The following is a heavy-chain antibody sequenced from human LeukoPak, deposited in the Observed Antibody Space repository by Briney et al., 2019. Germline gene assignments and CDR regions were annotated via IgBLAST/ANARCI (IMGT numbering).Heavy chain of an antibody. CDR3: AKVAGDRMDY. CDR2: ISANTGKT. D-gene: IGHD6-13*01. V-gene: IGHV1-18*01. Sequence: GASVKVSCKASGYTFATYGFCWVRQPPGHGHEWMGWISANTGKTDYAQEFQGRVTMTTDTSTNTAYMELRSLRPDDTAVYYCAKVAGDRMDYWGQGTLLTVSA. CDR1: GYTFATYG. J-gene: IGHJ4*02.